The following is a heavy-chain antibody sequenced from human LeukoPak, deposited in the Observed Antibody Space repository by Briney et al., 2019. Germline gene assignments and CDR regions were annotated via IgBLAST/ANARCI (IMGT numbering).Heavy chain of an antibody. D-gene: IGHD3-16*02. CDR2: IYYSGST. J-gene: IGHJ4*02. CDR1: GGSISSGSYY. Sequence: PSQTLSLTCTVSGGSISSGSYYWGWIRQPPGKGLEWIGSIYYSGSTYYNPSLKSRVTISVDTSKNQFSLKLSSVTAADTAVYYCARQGLRLGELSGWGQGTLVTVSS. CDR3: ARQGLRLGELSG. V-gene: IGHV4-39*01.